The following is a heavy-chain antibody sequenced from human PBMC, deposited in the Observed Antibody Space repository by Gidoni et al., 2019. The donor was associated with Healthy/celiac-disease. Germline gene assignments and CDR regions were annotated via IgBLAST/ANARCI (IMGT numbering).Heavy chain of an antibody. V-gene: IGHV3-64D*06. CDR1: CLTFSSYA. CDR2: IRSNGGST. D-gene: IGHD3-22*01. Sequence: EVQLLDSGAGCVPPGGSRTLSCSAPCLTFSSYAMHWVRQATGKGLEYVSAIRSNGGSTYYADSVKGRFTISRDNSKNTLYLQMSSLRAEDTAVYYCVKGPMILYFDLWGRGTLVTVSS. J-gene: IGHJ2*01. CDR3: VKGPMILYFDL.